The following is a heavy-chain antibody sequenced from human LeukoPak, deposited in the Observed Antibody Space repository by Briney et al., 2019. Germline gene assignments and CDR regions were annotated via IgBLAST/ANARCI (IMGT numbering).Heavy chain of an antibody. Sequence: GGSLRLSCAAPGFTFADYGMSCVRQGPGKGREWVTDITWNGASKGFADSVKGRFTISRDNAKNPLYLGMSSLRDEDTALYYCAREYGDYSSYFDLWGRGTLVTVSS. CDR1: GFTFADYG. D-gene: IGHD4-17*01. J-gene: IGHJ2*01. CDR3: AREYGDYSSYFDL. CDR2: ITWNGASK. V-gene: IGHV3-20*04.